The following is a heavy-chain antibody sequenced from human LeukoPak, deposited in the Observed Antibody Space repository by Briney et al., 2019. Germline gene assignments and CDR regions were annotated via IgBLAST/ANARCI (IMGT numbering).Heavy chain of an antibody. CDR3: ARGDEVVTQYYFDY. J-gene: IGHJ4*02. CDR2: IYYSGST. CDR1: GGSISSYY. Sequence: PSETLSLTCTVSGGSISSYYWSWIRQPPGKGLEWIGYIYYSGSTYYNPSLKSRVTISVDTSKNQFSLKLSSVTAADTAVYYCARGDEVVTQYYFDYWGQGTLVTVSS. D-gene: IGHD4-23*01. V-gene: IGHV4-59*08.